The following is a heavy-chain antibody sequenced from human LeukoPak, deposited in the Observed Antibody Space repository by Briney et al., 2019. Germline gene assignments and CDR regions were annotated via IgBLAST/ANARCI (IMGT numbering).Heavy chain of an antibody. CDR2: INPNTGGT. CDR1: GYIFTNNY. V-gene: IGHV1-2*04. Sequence: ASMKVSCKASGYIFTNNYIHWVRQAPGQGLEWLGWINPNTGGTKYAQQFQGWVTLTRDTSTSTAYLDLSRLKSNDTAVYYCARGYSGMFIDNWGQGTLVSVSS. CDR3: ARGYSGMFIDN. J-gene: IGHJ4*02. D-gene: IGHD5-12*01.